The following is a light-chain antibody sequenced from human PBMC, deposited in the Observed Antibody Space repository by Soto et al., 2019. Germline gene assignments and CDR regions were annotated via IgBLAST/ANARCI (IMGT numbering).Light chain of an antibody. CDR3: YQYDSSPLYT. CDR1: QSVRGNY. Sequence: DIVLTQSPGTLSLSPGERATLSCRASQSVRGNYLAWYQQKPGQAPRLLIYGASRRATGIPDRFSGSGSGTAVSLTISRLEPDDFAVYYCYQYDSSPLYTFGQGTKLEIK. V-gene: IGKV3-20*01. J-gene: IGKJ2*01. CDR2: GAS.